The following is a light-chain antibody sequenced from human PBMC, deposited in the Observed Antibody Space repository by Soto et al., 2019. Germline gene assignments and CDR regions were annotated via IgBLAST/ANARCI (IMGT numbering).Light chain of an antibody. Sequence: EIVLTQSPGTLSLSPGERATLSCRASQTINNNHLAWYQQRPGQAPRLLLYGASGSATGSQDRFSGSGFGTDFNLTISRLEPEDSAVYYCQQYGSSLRTFGQGTKVEIK. CDR1: QTINNNH. CDR2: GAS. V-gene: IGKV3-20*01. J-gene: IGKJ1*01. CDR3: QQYGSSLRT.